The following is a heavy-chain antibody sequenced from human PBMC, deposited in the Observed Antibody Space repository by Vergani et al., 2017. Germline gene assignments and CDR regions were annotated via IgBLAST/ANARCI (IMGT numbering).Heavy chain of an antibody. CDR2: IYYSGST. Sequence: QVQLQESGPGLVKPSETLSLTCTVSGGSVSSGSYYWSWIRQPPGKGLEWIGYIYYSGSTNYNPSLKSRVTISVDTAKNQFSLKLSSVTAADTAVYYCASKDYVEDWGQGTLGNVSS. V-gene: IGHV4-61*01. J-gene: IGHJ4*02. CDR3: ASKDYVED. CDR1: GGSVSSGSYY. D-gene: IGHD4-17*01.